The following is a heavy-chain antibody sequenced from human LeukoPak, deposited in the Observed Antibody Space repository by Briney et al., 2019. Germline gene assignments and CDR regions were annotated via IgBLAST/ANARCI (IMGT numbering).Heavy chain of an antibody. Sequence: PGGSLRLSCAASGFTFSDYYMSWIRQAPGKGLEWVSYISSSGSTIYYADSVKGRFTISRDNAKNSPYLQMNSLRAEDTAVYYCARDLYYDSSGYYQGYWGQGTLVTVSS. CDR3: ARDLYYDSSGYYQGY. V-gene: IGHV3-11*04. J-gene: IGHJ4*02. D-gene: IGHD3-22*01. CDR2: ISSSGSTI. CDR1: GFTFSDYY.